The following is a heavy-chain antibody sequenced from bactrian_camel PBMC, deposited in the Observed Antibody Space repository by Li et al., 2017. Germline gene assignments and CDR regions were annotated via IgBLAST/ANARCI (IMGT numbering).Heavy chain of an antibody. CDR1: GFPFSGYD. CDR3: ACETGGTYRLGLNV. V-gene: IGHV3S40*01. Sequence: VQLVESGGGSVQAGGSLRLSCAASGFPFSGYDIYWVRQAPGKGLEWVSAINTGGSTLYADSVKGRFTISRDNAKNTAYLQLNSLKTEDTAMYYCACETGGTYRLGLNVRGQGTQVTVS. CDR2: INTGGST. J-gene: IGHJ4*01. D-gene: IGHD7*01.